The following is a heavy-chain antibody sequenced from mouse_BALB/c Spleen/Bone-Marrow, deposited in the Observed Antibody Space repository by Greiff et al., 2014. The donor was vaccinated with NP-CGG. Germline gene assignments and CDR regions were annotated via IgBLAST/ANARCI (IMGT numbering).Heavy chain of an antibody. CDR3: ARGYYDYDLDY. D-gene: IGHD2-4*01. CDR1: GFNIEDTY. Sequence: DVQLQESGAELVKPGASVKLSCTASGFNIEDTYMHWVKQRPEQGLEWIGRIDPANGNTKYDPKFQGKATITADTSSNTAYLQLSSLTSEDTAVYYCARGYYDYDLDYWGQGTTLTVSS. CDR2: IDPANGNT. J-gene: IGHJ2*01. V-gene: IGHV14-3*02.